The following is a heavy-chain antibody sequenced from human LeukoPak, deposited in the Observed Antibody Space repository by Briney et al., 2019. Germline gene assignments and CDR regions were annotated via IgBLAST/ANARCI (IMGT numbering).Heavy chain of an antibody. V-gene: IGHV1-69*05. CDR1: GGTFSSYA. J-gene: IGHJ4*02. D-gene: IGHD2-21*02. Sequence: SVKVSCKASGGTFSSYAISWVRQAPGQGLEWMGGIIPIFGTANYAQKFKGRVTITTDESTSTAYMELSSLRSEDTAVYYCAGRSVVVTAIRYYFDYWGQGTLVTVSS. CDR2: IIPIFGTA. CDR3: AGRSVVVTAIRYYFDY.